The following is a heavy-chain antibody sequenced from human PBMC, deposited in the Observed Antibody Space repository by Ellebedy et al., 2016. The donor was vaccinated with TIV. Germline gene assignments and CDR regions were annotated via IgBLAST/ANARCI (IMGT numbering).Heavy chain of an antibody. CDR1: GFTLNT. CDR2: ISGSGGNT. D-gene: IGHD3-16*01. V-gene: IGHV3-23*01. CDR3: AREDALDGGFLDS. J-gene: IGHJ4*02. Sequence: GESLKISCAASGFTLNTMTWVRQGPGKGLEWVSSISGSGGNTYYADSVKGRFTISRDNYKNMVFLQMNSLRAEDTAVYFCAREDALDGGFLDSWGQGTLVTVSS.